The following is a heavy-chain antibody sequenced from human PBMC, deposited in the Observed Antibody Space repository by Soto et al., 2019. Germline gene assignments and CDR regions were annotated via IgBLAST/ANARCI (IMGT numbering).Heavy chain of an antibody. CDR2: ISGSGGST. V-gene: IGHV3-23*01. CDR1: VFTFISYA. D-gene: IGHD3-10*01. CDR3: AKDARTMVRGVSRTRAFDY. J-gene: IGHJ4*02. Sequence: PGWSLRLSCASSVFTFISYAMSWVRQAPGKGLEWVSAISGSGGSTYYADSVKGRFTISRDNSKNTLYLQMNSLRAEDTAVYYCAKDARTMVRGVSRTRAFDYWGQGTLVTVSS.